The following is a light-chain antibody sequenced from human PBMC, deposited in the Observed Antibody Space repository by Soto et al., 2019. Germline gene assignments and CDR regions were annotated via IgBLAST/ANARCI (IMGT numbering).Light chain of an antibody. V-gene: IGLV1-44*01. CDR2: SNN. CDR3: SSSAGSINGVV. J-gene: IGLJ2*01. Sequence: QSVLTQPPSASGTPGQRVTISCSGSSSNIGSNTVNWYQQLPGTAPKLLIYSNNQRPSGVPDRFSGSKSGTSASLAISGLQAEDEADYYCSSSAGSINGVVFGLGTKGTVL. CDR1: SSNIGSNT.